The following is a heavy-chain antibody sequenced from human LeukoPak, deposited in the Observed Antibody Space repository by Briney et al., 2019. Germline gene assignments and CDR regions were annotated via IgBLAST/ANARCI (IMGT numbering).Heavy chain of an antibody. CDR2: IYHTGGA. V-gene: IGHV4-31*03. Sequence: SETLSLTCTVSGGSVSSGDYYWNWIRQHPGKGLEWIGYIYHTGGAYYNPSLKSRVTISVDTSKKQFSLRLRSVTAADTAMYYCARWSFRLAAGYTGGAYEIWGPGTMGTVSS. CDR3: ARWSFRLAAGYTGGAYEI. J-gene: IGHJ3*02. D-gene: IGHD3-16*02. CDR1: GGSVSSGDYY.